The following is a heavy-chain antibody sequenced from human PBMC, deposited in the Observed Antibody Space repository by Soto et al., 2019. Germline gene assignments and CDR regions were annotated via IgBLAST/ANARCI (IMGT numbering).Heavy chain of an antibody. Sequence: QLQLQESGPGLVKPSETLSLTCTVSGGSISSSSYYWGWIRQPPGKGLEWIGSIYYSGGTYYNPSLKSRVPISVDASRNHSSLKLSSVTAADTAVYYCGRQPVYCSGGSCYSYLSYYYGMDVWGQGTTVTVSS. J-gene: IGHJ6*02. CDR1: GGSISSSSYY. V-gene: IGHV4-39*01. CDR3: GRQPVYCSGGSCYSYLSYYYGMDV. CDR2: IYYSGGT. D-gene: IGHD2-15*01.